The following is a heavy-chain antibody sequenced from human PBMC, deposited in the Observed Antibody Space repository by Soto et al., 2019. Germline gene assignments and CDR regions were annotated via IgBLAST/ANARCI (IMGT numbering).Heavy chain of an antibody. Sequence: GASVKVSCKASGGTFSSYAISWVRQAPGQGLEWMGEIIPIFGTANYAQKFQGRVTITADESTSTAYMELSSLRSEDTAVYYCASWRSGSYPRFYYYYYGMDVWGQGTTVTVSS. CDR1: GGTFSSYA. V-gene: IGHV1-69*13. CDR2: IIPIFGTA. D-gene: IGHD3-10*01. J-gene: IGHJ6*02. CDR3: ASWRSGSYPRFYYYYYGMDV.